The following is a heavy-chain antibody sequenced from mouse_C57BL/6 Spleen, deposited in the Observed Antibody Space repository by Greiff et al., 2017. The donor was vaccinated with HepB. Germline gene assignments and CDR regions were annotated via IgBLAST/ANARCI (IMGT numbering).Heavy chain of an antibody. CDR2: IDPSDSYT. CDR3: AGVTTRDYAMDY. Sequence: VQLVESGAELVMPGASVKLSCKASGYTFTSYWMHWVKQRPGQGLEWIGEIDPSDSYTNYNQKFKGKSTLTVDKSSSTAYMQLSSLTSEDSAVYYCAGVTTRDYAMDYWGQGTSVTVSS. D-gene: IGHD2-2*01. V-gene: IGHV1-69*01. J-gene: IGHJ4*01. CDR1: GYTFTSYW.